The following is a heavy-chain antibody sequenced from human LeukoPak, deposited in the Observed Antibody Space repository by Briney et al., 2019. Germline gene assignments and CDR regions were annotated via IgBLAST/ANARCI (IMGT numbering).Heavy chain of an antibody. D-gene: IGHD3-10*01. J-gene: IGHJ4*02. Sequence: PGGSLRLSCAASGFTVSSSYMIWVRQAPGKGLEWVSVIYSGGLTYYADSVKGRFTISRDNSKNTLYLQMNSLRAEDTAVYYCARDPHYYGSGSYSYWGRGTLVTVSS. V-gene: IGHV3-53*01. CDR1: GFTVSSSY. CDR3: ARDPHYYGSGSYSY. CDR2: IYSGGLT.